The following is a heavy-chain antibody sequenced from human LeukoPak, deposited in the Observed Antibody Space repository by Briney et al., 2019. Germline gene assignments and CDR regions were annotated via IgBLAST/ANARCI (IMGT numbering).Heavy chain of an antibody. CDR2: ISYDGSEK. CDR1: GFTFSNYG. V-gene: IGHV3-30*03. Sequence: GGSLRLSCAASGFTFSNYGMHWVRQAPGKGLEWVAVISYDGSEKYYGDSVKGRYTISRDNSKNTLYLQMNSLRAEDTAVYYCAARGPGGYDPPEAWGQGTLVTVSS. J-gene: IGHJ4*02. D-gene: IGHD5-12*01. CDR3: AARGPGGYDPPEA.